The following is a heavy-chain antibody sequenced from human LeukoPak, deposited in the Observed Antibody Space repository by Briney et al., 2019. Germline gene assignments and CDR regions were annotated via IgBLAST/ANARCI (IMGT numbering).Heavy chain of an antibody. CDR2: VSGVGGST. D-gene: IGHD3-10*01. J-gene: IGHJ4*02. Sequence: GGCLRLACAVYALTFSIYWVHWVRQAPGRGLDWVSGVSGVGGSTIYIDSVKGPLSISTNHSKNTLYQQMNSLRAEDTAAYCCAKDQGTGSGSYSWGYFDWWGQGTLVTVSS. V-gene: IGHV3-23*01. CDR1: ALTFSIYW. CDR3: AKDQGTGSGSYSWGYFDW.